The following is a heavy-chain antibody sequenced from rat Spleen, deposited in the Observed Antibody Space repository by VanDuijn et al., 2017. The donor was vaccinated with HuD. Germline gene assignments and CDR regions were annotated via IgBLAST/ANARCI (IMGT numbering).Heavy chain of an antibody. CDR2: ILSGGST. J-gene: IGHJ2*01. Sequence: QVQLMESGPGLVQPSETLSLTCTVSGFSLTSYNVHWVRQPPGKGLEWIAAILSGGSTYYNSALKSRLSISRDTSKSQVFLKMNNMQTEDTAMYFCASQHYYDGYHRDFWGQGVMVTVSS. CDR3: ASQHYYDGYHRDF. D-gene: IGHD1-12*03. V-gene: IGHV2-6*01. CDR1: GFSLTSYN.